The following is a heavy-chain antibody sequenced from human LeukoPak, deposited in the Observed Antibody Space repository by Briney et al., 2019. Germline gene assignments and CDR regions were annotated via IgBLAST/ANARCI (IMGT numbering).Heavy chain of an antibody. CDR3: ARDVASATSLQWFDL. Sequence: ASVKVSCKASGYTFSKYDLSWVRQAPGQGLEWMGWIGADSSNTKYAKKFQDRVTMTIDTSASTVYMELRSLRSDDPAVYYCARDVASATSLQWFDLWGQGTLVTVSS. J-gene: IGHJ5*02. CDR1: GYTFSKYD. CDR2: IGADSSNT. D-gene: IGHD6-25*01. V-gene: IGHV1-18*01.